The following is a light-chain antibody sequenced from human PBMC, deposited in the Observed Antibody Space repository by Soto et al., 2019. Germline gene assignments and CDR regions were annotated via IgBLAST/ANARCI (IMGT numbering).Light chain of an antibody. CDR1: QSVNTN. V-gene: IGKV3-20*01. CDR3: QQYGSSPRT. Sequence: ENVLTQSPDTLSLSPGERATLSCRARQSVNTNLAWYQQKPGQAPRLLIHGAFNRATGIPDRFSGSGSGTAFTLTISRLEPEDFAVYYCQQYGSSPRTFGQGTKLEIK. J-gene: IGKJ2*02. CDR2: GAF.